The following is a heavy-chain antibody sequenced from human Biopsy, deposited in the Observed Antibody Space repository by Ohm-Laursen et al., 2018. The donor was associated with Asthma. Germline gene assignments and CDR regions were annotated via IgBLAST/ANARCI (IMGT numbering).Heavy chain of an antibody. Sequence: ASVKVSCNAPGGTFSNFASRWVRQAPGQGLEWLGGIMTVFGTTNYAQKIQGRVTITADESTSTAYMEVTSLRSEDTAIYYCARCQVGYSSGWSLLLKKIYYSGMDVWGQGTAVTVSS. J-gene: IGHJ6*02. CDR1: GGTFSNFA. V-gene: IGHV1-69*13. D-gene: IGHD6-19*01. CDR2: IMTVFGTT. CDR3: ARCQVGYSSGWSLLLKKIYYSGMDV.